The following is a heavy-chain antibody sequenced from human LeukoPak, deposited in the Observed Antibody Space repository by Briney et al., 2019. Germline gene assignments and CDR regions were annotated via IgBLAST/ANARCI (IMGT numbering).Heavy chain of an antibody. Sequence: GASVKVSCKASGGTFSSYAISWVRQAPGQGLEWMGGIIPIFGTANYAQKFQGRVTITTDESTSTAYMELSSLRSEDTAVYYCAKSRGEGPFLEWSNWFDPWGQGTLVTVSS. D-gene: IGHD3-3*01. CDR1: GGTFSSYA. J-gene: IGHJ5*02. V-gene: IGHV1-69*05. CDR2: IIPIFGTA. CDR3: AKSRGEGPFLEWSNWFDP.